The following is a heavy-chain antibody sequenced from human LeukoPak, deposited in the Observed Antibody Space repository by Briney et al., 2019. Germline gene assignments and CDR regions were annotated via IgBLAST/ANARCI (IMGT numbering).Heavy chain of an antibody. CDR2: INHSGST. CDR1: GGSFSGYY. V-gene: IGHV4-34*01. D-gene: IGHD3-3*02. CDR3: ARHFASVRRAFDI. Sequence: SETLSLTCAVYGGSFSGYYWSWIRQPPGKGLEWIGEINHSGSTNYNPSLKSRVTISVDTSKNQFSLKLSSVTAADTAVYYCARHFASVRRAFDIWGQGTMVTVSS. J-gene: IGHJ3*02.